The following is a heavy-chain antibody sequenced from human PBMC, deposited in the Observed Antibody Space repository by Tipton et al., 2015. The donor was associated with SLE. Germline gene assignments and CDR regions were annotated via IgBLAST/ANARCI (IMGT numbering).Heavy chain of an antibody. CDR3: ARSRVSTFGVVIPLDY. CDR1: GGSFSGYF. D-gene: IGHD3-3*01. Sequence: TLSLTCAVSGGSFSGYFWSWIRQSPGKGLEWIGEINDSGRTTYNPSLGSRVSISVDKSKNQFSLKLSSVTAADTAVYYCARSRVSTFGVVIPLDYWGQGSLVTVSS. V-gene: IGHV4-34*01. CDR2: INDSGRT. J-gene: IGHJ4*02.